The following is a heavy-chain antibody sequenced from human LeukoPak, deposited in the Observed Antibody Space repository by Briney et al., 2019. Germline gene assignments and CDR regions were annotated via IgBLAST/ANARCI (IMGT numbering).Heavy chain of an antibody. J-gene: IGHJ4*02. V-gene: IGHV1-69*13. CDR3: ARGTLAAIRLGYFDF. D-gene: IGHD6-13*01. Sequence: SVKVSCKASGGTFSNYAITWLRQAPGQGLEWMGGIIPIFGTANYAQKFQGRVTITADESTSTAYMELSSLRSDDTAVYYCARGTLAAIRLGYFDFWGQGTLVAVSS. CDR2: IIPIFGTA. CDR1: GGTFSNYA.